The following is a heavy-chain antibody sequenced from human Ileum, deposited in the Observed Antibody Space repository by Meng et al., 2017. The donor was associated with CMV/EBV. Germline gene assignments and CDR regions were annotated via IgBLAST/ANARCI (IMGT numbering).Heavy chain of an antibody. Sequence: LQPRESGTRLVNPSQSLSLPCTVSGGSIRSSSHYGGWIGKPPGKGLEWIGNIYYSGLTSYNPSLKSRVTISVDTSKTQFSLKLSSVTAADTAVFYCARVWANGEGWFDPWGQGTLVTVSS. V-gene: IGHV4-39*07. J-gene: IGHJ5*02. CDR2: IYYSGLT. CDR1: GGSIRSSSHY. D-gene: IGHD2-8*01. CDR3: ARVWANGEGWFDP.